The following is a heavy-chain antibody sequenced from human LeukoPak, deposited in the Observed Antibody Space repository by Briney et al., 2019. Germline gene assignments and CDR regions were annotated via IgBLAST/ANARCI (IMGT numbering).Heavy chain of an antibody. J-gene: IGHJ3*02. CDR2: ISAYNGNT. D-gene: IGHD2-15*01. CDR1: GYTFTSYG. V-gene: IGHV1-18*01. Sequence: ASVKVSCKASGYTFTSYGISWVRQAPGQGLEWMGWISAYNGNTNYAQKLQGRVTMTTDTSTSTAYMELRSLRSDDTAVYYCARLMREDEYCSGGSCSHRAFDIWGQGTMVTVSS. CDR3: ARLMREDEYCSGGSCSHRAFDI.